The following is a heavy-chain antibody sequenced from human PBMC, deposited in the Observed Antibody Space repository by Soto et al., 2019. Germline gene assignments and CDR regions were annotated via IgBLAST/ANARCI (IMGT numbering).Heavy chain of an antibody. D-gene: IGHD3-3*01. CDR2: ISSSSSTI. Sequence: GGSLRLSCAASGFTFSSYSMNWVRQAPEKGLEWVSYISSSSSTIYYADSVKGRFTISRDNGKNSLYLQMNSLRDEDTAVYYCARDLTSDYHFWSGYFAYWGQGTLVTVSS. CDR1: GFTFSSYS. CDR3: ARDLTSDYHFWSGYFAY. J-gene: IGHJ4*02. V-gene: IGHV3-48*02.